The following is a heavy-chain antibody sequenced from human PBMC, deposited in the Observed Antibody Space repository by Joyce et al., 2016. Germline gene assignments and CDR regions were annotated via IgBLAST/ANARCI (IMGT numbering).Heavy chain of an antibody. Sequence: EVQLVQSGAEVKKHGESLKISCKGSGYSFSTYWIGWVRQMPGKGLEWMGIIYPGDPDTKYSPSFQGKVTISADKSISTAYLKWTSLKASDTAMYYCARLGDNGWYLWRWGQGTLVTVSS. CDR1: GYSFSTYW. CDR2: IYPGDPDT. J-gene: IGHJ4*02. D-gene: IGHD6-19*01. CDR3: ARLGDNGWYLWR. V-gene: IGHV5-51*01.